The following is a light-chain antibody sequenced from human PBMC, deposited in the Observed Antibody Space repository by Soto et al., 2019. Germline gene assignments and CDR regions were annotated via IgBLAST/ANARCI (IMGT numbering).Light chain of an antibody. CDR3: TQAIHVPFT. CDR2: LGS. J-gene: IGKJ3*01. Sequence: DIVMTQSPLSLPVTPGEPASISCRSSQSLLHSNGYNYLDWYLQKPGQSPQLLIYLGSNRASGVPDRFSGSGSGTDFTLKISRVEAEDVGVYHRTQAIHVPFTSGPGTKVDSK. CDR1: QSLLHSNGYNY. V-gene: IGKV2-28*01.